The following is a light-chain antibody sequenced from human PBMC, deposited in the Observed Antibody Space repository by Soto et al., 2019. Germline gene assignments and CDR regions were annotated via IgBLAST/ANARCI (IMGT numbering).Light chain of an antibody. V-gene: IGKV2-28*01. CDR2: LGS. CDR3: MQALETPRT. J-gene: IGKJ2*01. CDR1: QSLLHLNGYNY. Sequence: DIVMTQSPLSLPVTPGEPASISCRSSQSLLHLNGYNYLDWYLQRPGQPPQLLICLGSNRASGVPDRFSGSGSGTDFTLEISRVEAEDVGVYYCMQALETPRTFGQGTKLEIK.